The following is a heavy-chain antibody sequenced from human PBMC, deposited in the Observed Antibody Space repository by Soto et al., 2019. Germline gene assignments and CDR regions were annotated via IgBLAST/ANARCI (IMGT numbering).Heavy chain of an antibody. CDR2: VYSSGRT. Sequence: SETLSLTCTVSGGSISSGGYYWSWIRQLPGKGLEWIAYVYSSGRTYYNPSLKSRVYISLDTSKNHFSLNLSSVTAADTAVYYCARDHKGFNKAFDIWGQGAMVTVSS. V-gene: IGHV4-31*03. CDR3: ARDHKGFNKAFDI. CDR1: GGSISSGGYY. J-gene: IGHJ3*02.